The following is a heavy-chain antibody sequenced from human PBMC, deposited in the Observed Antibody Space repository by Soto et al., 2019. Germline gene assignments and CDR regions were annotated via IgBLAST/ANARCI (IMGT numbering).Heavy chain of an antibody. Sequence: PVGSLRLSCAASGFTFSNYEMNWVRQAPGKGLGWVSYIGNRSRTIYYADSVKGRFTISRDNAKSSLYLQMNSLRAEDTAVYYCARDPAIYSGKFDYGLDVWGQGTTVTVSS. CDR2: IGNRSRTI. D-gene: IGHD4-4*01. CDR1: GFTFSNYE. V-gene: IGHV3-48*03. J-gene: IGHJ6*02. CDR3: ARDPAIYSGKFDYGLDV.